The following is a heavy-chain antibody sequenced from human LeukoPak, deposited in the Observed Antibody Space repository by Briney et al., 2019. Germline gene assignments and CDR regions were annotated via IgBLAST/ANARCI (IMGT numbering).Heavy chain of an antibody. CDR3: ARGPLITGITD. CDR2: IYAGGSP. CDR1: GFTVSTNN. D-gene: IGHD1-7*01. Sequence: TGGSLRLSCAASGFTVSTNNMSWVRQAPGKGLEWVAVIYAGGSPYYADSVKGRFTISRDDSKNTLFLQMNSLRVEDTAVYHCARGPLITGITDWGQGTLVSVSS. V-gene: IGHV3-53*01. J-gene: IGHJ4*01.